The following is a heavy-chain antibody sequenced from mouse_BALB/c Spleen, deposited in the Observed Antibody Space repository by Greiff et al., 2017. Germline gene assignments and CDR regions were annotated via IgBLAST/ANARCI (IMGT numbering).Heavy chain of an antibody. CDR3: ARPGGNYVYAMDY. CDR1: GYTFTSYW. J-gene: IGHJ4*01. CDR2: INPSNGRT. Sequence: QVQLQQPGAELVKPGASVKLSCKASGYTFTSYWMHWVKQRPGQGLEWIGEINPSNGRTNYNEKFESKATLTVDKSSSTAYMQLSSLTSEDSAVYYCARPGGNYVYAMDYWGQGTSVTVSS. D-gene: IGHD2-1*01. V-gene: IGHV1S81*02.